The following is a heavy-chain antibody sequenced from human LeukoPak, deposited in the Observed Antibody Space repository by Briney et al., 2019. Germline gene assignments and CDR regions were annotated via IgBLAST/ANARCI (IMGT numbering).Heavy chain of an antibody. J-gene: IGHJ4*02. V-gene: IGHV3-7*01. CDR2: INQDGSER. Sequence: GGSLRLSCAASGFTFSSDWMSWGRQAPGKGLEWVAKINQDGSERYYADSVKGRFTISGDNAKNSLSLEMNSLRAEDTAVYYCARDRWDLDYWGQGTLVTVSS. CDR1: GFTFSSDW. CDR3: ARDRWDLDY. D-gene: IGHD1-26*01.